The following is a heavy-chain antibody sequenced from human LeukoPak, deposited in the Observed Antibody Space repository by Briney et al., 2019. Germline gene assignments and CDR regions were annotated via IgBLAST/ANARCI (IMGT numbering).Heavy chain of an antibody. Sequence: VPLGGSLRLSCAASGFTFSDYSMNWVRQAPGKGLEWISYVGISSGNTKYADSVKGRFTISGDSAKNSVFLQMNSLRVEDTAVYYCARDHRYAFDNWGQGTLVTVSS. D-gene: IGHD5-12*01. CDR3: ARDHRYAFDN. CDR2: VGISSGNT. J-gene: IGHJ4*02. V-gene: IGHV3-48*04. CDR1: GFTFSDYS.